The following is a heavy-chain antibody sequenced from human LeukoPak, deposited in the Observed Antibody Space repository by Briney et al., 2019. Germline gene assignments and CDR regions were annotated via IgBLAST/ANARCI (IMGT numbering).Heavy chain of an antibody. CDR3: ARDGRVAAAAYYFDY. CDR1: GFTFSSHG. J-gene: IGHJ4*02. Sequence: GGSLRLSCAASGFTFSSHGMHWVRQAQGKGLEWVAVIANDGRDKKYADSVKGRYTISRDNSKNTLYLQMNSLRAEDTAIYYCARDGRVAAAAYYFDYWGQGALSSASS. CDR2: IANDGRDK. D-gene: IGHD6-13*01. V-gene: IGHV3-30*03.